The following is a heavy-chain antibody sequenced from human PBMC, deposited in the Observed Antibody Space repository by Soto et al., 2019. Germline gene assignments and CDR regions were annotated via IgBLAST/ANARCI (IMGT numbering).Heavy chain of an antibody. J-gene: IGHJ4*02. Sequence: PSETLSLTCTVSGASIRSYYGSWIRQPPGKGLEWIAYFYYSGSTIYNPSLESRVTISVDTSKNQFSLKLTSVTAADTAVYYCARGAEQGRSATNFDYWGQGTLVTVSS. CDR1: GASIRSYY. CDR3: ARGAEQGRSATNFDY. CDR2: FYYSGST. V-gene: IGHV4-59*12. D-gene: IGHD2-15*01.